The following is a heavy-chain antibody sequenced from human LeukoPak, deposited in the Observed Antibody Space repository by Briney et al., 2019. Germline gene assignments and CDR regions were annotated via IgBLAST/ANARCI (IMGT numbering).Heavy chain of an antibody. Sequence: GGSLRLSCAASGFTFSDYYMSWIRQAPGKGLEWVSAISGSGGSTYYADSVKGRFTISRDNSKNTLYLQMNSLRAEGTAVYYCANSLLAHSWGQGTLVTVSS. CDR2: ISGSGGST. CDR3: ANSLLAHS. D-gene: IGHD5-12*01. CDR1: GFTFSDYY. V-gene: IGHV3-23*01. J-gene: IGHJ4*02.